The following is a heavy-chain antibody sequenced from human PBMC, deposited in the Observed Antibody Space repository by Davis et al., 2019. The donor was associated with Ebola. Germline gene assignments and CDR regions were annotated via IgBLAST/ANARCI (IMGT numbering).Heavy chain of an antibody. Sequence: PGGSLRLSCAASGFTFSSYGMHWVRQAPGKGLEWVAVISYDGSNKYYADSVKGRFTISRDNSKNTLYLQMNSLRAEDTAVYYCASPPDDYADYWGQGTLVTVSS. J-gene: IGHJ4*02. CDR1: GFTFSSYG. D-gene: IGHD1-14*01. V-gene: IGHV3-30*03. CDR3: ASPPDDYADY. CDR2: ISYDGSNK.